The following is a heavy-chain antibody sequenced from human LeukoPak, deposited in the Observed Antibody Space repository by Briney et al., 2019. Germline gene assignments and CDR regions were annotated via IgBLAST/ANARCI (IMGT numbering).Heavy chain of an antibody. CDR1: GFTFSSYG. J-gene: IGHJ6*02. V-gene: IGHV3-33*01. CDR2: IWYDGSNK. D-gene: IGHD2-15*01. Sequence: GGSLRLSCAASGFTFSSYGMHWVRQAPGKGLEWVAVIWYDGSNKYYADSVKGRFTISRDNSKNTLYLQMNSLRAEDTAVYYCARVGVVAAATRYYYYGMDVWGQGTTVTVSS. CDR3: ARVGVVAAATRYYYYGMDV.